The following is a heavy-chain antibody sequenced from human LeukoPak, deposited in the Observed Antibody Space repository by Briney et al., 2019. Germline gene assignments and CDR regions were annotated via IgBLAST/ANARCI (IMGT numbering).Heavy chain of an antibody. CDR1: GFTFSSYE. V-gene: IGHV3-48*03. Sequence: PGGSLRLSCAACGFTFSSYEMNWVRQAPGKGLEWVSYISSSGSTIYYADSVKGTFTISRDNAKNSLYLQMNSLRAEDTAVYYCAELGITMIGGVWGKGTTVTISS. CDR3: AELGITMIGGV. CDR2: ISSSGSTI. D-gene: IGHD3-10*02. J-gene: IGHJ6*04.